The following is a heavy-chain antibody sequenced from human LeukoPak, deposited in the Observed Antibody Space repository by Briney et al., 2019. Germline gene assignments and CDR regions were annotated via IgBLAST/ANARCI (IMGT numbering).Heavy chain of an antibody. CDR1: GFTFGNYA. J-gene: IGHJ4*02. Sequence: PGGSLRLSCAASGFTFGNYAMNWVRQAPGKGLEWVSAMSGSGDSIYYADSVKGRFTISRDNSKSTLYLQMNSLRAEDTAVYYCAKDRSTLRTFNDYWGRGTLVTVSS. D-gene: IGHD1-14*01. V-gene: IGHV3-23*01. CDR2: MSGSGDSI. CDR3: AKDRSTLRTFNDY.